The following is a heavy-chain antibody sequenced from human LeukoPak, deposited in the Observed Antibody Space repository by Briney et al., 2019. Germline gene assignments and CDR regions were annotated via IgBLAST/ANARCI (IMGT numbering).Heavy chain of an antibody. CDR2: ISWNSGSI. CDR1: GFTFSNYA. CDR3: ARAPNSGTLGEDY. Sequence: GGSLRLSCAASGFTFSNYAMSWVRQAPGKGLEWVSGISWNSGSIAYVDSVKGRFTISRDNAKNSLYLQMNSLKTEDTAVYYCARAPNSGTLGEDYWGQGTLVTVSS. D-gene: IGHD1-26*01. V-gene: IGHV3-9*01. J-gene: IGHJ4*02.